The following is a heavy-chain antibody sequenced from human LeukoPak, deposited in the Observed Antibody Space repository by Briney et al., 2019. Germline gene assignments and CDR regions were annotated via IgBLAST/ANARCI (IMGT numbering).Heavy chain of an antibody. CDR3: AKSPVAGLRGIFDY. CDR1: GFTFSSFA. V-gene: IGHV3-23*01. J-gene: IGHJ4*02. CDR2: IDGGGGFT. Sequence: GGSLRLSCAASGFTFSSFAMHWVRQAPGKGLEWVSGIDGGGGFTYYADSVKGRFTISRDNSRNTLYLQMNSLRTEDTAVYYCAKSPVAGLRGIFDYWGQGTLLTVSS. D-gene: IGHD6-19*01.